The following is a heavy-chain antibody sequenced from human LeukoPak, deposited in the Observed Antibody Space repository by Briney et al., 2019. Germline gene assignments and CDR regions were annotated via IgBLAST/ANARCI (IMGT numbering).Heavy chain of an antibody. CDR1: GYTFTSYY. Sequence: ASVKVSCKASGYTFTSYYMHWVRQAPGQGLEWMGLINPSGGSTSYAQKFQGRVTMTRDTSTSTVYMELSSLRSEDTAVYYCARGGSLTHLTYYYDSSAYSPGDYWGQGTLVTVSS. J-gene: IGHJ4*02. CDR3: ARGGSLTHLTYYYDSSAYSPGDY. D-gene: IGHD3-22*01. V-gene: IGHV1-46*01. CDR2: INPSGGST.